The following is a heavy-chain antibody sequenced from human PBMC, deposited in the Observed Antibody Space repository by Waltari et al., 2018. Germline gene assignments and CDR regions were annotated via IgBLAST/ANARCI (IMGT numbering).Heavy chain of an antibody. CDR1: GGTFSSYA. D-gene: IGHD6-19*01. J-gene: IGHJ4*02. CDR2: INPSGGST. V-gene: IGHV1-46*01. CDR3: ARGRAVAGSPPDY. Sequence: QVQLVQSGAEVKKPGSSVKVSCKASGGTFSSYAISWVRQAPGQGLECMGIINPSGGSTSYAQKFQGRVTMTRDTSTSTVYMELSSLRSEDTAVYYCARGRAVAGSPPDYWGQGTLVTVSS.